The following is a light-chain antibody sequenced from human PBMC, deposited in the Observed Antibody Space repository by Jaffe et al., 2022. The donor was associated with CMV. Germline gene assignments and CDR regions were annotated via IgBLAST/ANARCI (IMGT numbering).Light chain of an antibody. Sequence: QSVLTQPPSASGTPGQRVIISCSGSSSNIGSNAVSWYQQLPGTAPKLLIYSNNQRPSGVPDRFSGSKSGTSASLAIRGLQSEDEADYYCAAWDDSLSGHWVFGGGTKLTV. CDR2: SNN. CDR3: AAWDDSLSGHWV. CDR1: SSNIGSNA. V-gene: IGLV1-44*01. J-gene: IGLJ3*02.